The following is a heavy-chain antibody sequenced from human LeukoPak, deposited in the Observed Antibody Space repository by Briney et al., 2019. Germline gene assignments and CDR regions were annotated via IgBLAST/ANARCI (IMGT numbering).Heavy chain of an antibody. J-gene: IGHJ4*02. D-gene: IGHD5-12*01. CDR1: GFTFSSYA. Sequence: GGSLRLSCAASGFTFSSYAMSWVRQAPGKGLEWVSAISGSGGSAYYADSVKGRFTISRDNSKNTLYLQMNSLRAEDTAVYYCAKTLGYSGYDTSDYWGQGTLVTVSS. CDR2: ISGSGGSA. V-gene: IGHV3-23*01. CDR3: AKTLGYSGYDTSDY.